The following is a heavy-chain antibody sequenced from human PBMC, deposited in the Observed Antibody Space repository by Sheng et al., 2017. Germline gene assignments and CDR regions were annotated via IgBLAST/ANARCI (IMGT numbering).Heavy chain of an antibody. J-gene: IGHJ4*02. CDR3: ARTRDCSSTSCSYLHFDY. D-gene: IGHD2-2*01. V-gene: IGHV1-69*04. Sequence: QVQLVQSGAEVKKPGSSVKVSCKASGGTFSSYAISWVRQAPGQGLEWMGGIIPILGIANYAQKFQGRVTITADKSTSTAYMELSSLRSEDTAVYYCARTRDCSSTSCSYLHFDYWGQGTLVTVSS. CDR2: IIPILGIA. CDR1: GGTFSSYA.